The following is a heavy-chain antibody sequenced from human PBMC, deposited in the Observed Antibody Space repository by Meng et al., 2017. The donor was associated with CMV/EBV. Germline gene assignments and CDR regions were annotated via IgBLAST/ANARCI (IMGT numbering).Heavy chain of an antibody. CDR3: ARDLYDSSGYPAYGMDV. D-gene: IGHD3-22*01. CDR2: IYTSGST. CDR1: GGSISSYY. Sequence: GSLRLSCTVSGGSISSYYWSWIRQPAGKGLEWIGRIYTSGSTNYNPSLKSRVTMSVDTSKNQFSLKLSSVTAADTAVYYCARDLYDSSGYPAYGMDVWGQGTTVTSP. J-gene: IGHJ6*02. V-gene: IGHV4-4*07.